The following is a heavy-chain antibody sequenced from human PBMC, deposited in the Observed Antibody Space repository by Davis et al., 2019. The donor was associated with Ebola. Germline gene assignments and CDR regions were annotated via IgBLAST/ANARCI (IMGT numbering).Heavy chain of an antibody. V-gene: IGHV1-2*06. CDR1: GYSFTTYG. D-gene: IGHD6-19*01. CDR3: ASSSSSGWYGY. CDR2: INPNSGGT. J-gene: IGHJ4*02. Sequence: ASVKVSCKASGYSFTTYGMNWVRQAPGQGLEWMGRINPNSGGTNNAQKFQGRVTMTRDTSISTAYMELSRLRSDDTAVYYCASSSSSGWYGYWGQGTLVTVSS.